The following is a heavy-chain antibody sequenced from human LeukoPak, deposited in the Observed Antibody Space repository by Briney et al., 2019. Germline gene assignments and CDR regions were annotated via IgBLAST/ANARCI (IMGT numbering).Heavy chain of an antibody. V-gene: IGHV4-4*02. CDR3: ARDTYYYESSGYYYFDY. J-gene: IGHJ4*02. Sequence: SETLSLTCAVSGGSISSSNWWTWVRQPPGKGLEWIGEISSQSGSANYNPSLMRRVTISVDKSKNQFSLRLNSVTAADTAVYYCARDTYYYESSGYYYFDYWGQGTLVTVSS. CDR2: ISSQSGSA. CDR1: GGSISSSNW. D-gene: IGHD3-22*01.